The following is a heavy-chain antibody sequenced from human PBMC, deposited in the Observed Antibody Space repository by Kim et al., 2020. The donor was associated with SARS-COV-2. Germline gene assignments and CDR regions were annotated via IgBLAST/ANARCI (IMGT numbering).Heavy chain of an antibody. D-gene: IGHD3-22*01. V-gene: IGHV3-11*01. CDR2: ISSSGSTI. CDR3: ARDLMYYDSSGYYPPRNDAFDI. CDR1: GFTFSDYY. Sequence: GGSLRLSCAASGFTFSDYYMSWIRQAPGKGLEWVSYISSSGSTIYYADSVKGRFTISRDNAKNSLYLQMNSLRAEDTAVYYCARDLMYYDSSGYYPPRNDAFDIWGQGTMVTVSS. J-gene: IGHJ3*02.